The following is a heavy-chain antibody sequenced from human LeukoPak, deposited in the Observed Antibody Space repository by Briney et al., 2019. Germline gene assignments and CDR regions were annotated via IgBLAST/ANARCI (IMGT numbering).Heavy chain of an antibody. J-gene: IGHJ4*02. CDR3: ARLPDGGDDYFDY. D-gene: IGHD1-14*01. CDR1: GFTFRSYV. CDR2: TNSLGSST. V-gene: IGHV3-74*01. Sequence: GGSLRLSCAAPGFTFRSYVFPWVRRVRGKVVVWVSRTNSLGSSTSYVECVERRFTISRDNAKNTLSLPMNSLRAEDTAVYSCARLPDGGDDYFDYWGQGTLVTVSS.